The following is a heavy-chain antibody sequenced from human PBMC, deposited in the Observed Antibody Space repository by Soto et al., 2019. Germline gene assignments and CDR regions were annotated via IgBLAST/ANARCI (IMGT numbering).Heavy chain of an antibody. CDR3: AKDMSEWFGELLTAFDY. CDR1: GFTFDDYA. J-gene: IGHJ4*02. CDR2: ISWNSGSI. Sequence: EVQLVESGGGLVQPGRSLRLSCAASGFTFDDYAMHWVRQAPGKGLEWVSGISWNSGSIGYADSVKGRFTISRDNAKNSLYLQMNSLRAEDTALYYCAKDMSEWFGELLTAFDYWGQGTLVTVFS. D-gene: IGHD3-10*01. V-gene: IGHV3-9*01.